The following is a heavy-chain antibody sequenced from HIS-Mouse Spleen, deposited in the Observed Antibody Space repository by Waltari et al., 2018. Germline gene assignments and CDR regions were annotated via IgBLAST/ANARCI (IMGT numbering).Heavy chain of an antibody. CDR3: AREIPYSSSWYDWYFDL. CDR2: IYYSRST. Sequence: QLQLQESGPGLVKPSETLSLTCTVSGGSISSSSYYWGWILQPPGKGLEWIGSIYYSRSTYYNPSLKRRVTISVDTSNNQFSLKLSSGTAADTAVYYCAREIPYSSSWYDWYFDLWGRGTLVTVSS. D-gene: IGHD6-13*01. V-gene: IGHV4-39*07. CDR1: GGSISSSSYY. J-gene: IGHJ2*01.